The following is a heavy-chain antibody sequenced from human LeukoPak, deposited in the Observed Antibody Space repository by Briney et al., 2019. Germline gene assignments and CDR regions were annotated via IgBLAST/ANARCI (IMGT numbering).Heavy chain of an antibody. CDR3: AKGKWFGEAIIGGYFDY. Sequence: PGGSLRLSCAASGFTFDDYAMHWVRQAPGKGLEWVSGISWNSGSIGYADSVKGRFTISRDNAKNSLYLQMNSLRAEDMALYYCAKGKWFGEAIIGGYFDYWGQGTLVTVSS. D-gene: IGHD3-10*01. J-gene: IGHJ4*02. V-gene: IGHV3-9*03. CDR2: ISWNSGSI. CDR1: GFTFDDYA.